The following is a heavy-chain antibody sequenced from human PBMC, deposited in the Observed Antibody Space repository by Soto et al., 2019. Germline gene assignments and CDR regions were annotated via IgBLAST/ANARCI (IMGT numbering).Heavy chain of an antibody. J-gene: IGHJ5*02. CDR1: GASISGFY. Sequence: QVQLQESGPGLVKPSETLSLTCTVSGASISGFYWSWIRKSAGKGLEWIGRIYATGTTDYNPSLKSRVMMSVDTSKKQCSLKLRSVTAADTAVDYCVRDGTKTLRDWFDPWGQGISVTVSS. CDR3: VRDGTKTLRDWFDP. CDR2: IYATGTT. V-gene: IGHV4-4*07. D-gene: IGHD1-1*01.